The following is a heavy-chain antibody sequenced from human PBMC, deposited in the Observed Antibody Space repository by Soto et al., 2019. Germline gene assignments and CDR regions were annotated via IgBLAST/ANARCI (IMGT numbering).Heavy chain of an antibody. CDR2: INPESTTL. D-gene: IGHD3-10*01. CDR3: TTDTFGASES. J-gene: IGHJ5*02. Sequence: EAQLVESGGGLVQPGGSLKLSCTASEITLNIYWMHWIRQAPGKGLVWGSRINPESTTLTYADSVTGRFTISRDSAKNTLYLQKIGLSAEDTAIYYCTTDTFGASESWGQVTLVTVSS. CDR1: EITLNIYW. V-gene: IGHV3-74*01.